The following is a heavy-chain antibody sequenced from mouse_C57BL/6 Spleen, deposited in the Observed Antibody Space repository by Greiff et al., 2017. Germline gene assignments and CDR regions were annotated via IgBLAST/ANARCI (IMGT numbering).Heavy chain of an antibody. D-gene: IGHD2-5*01. CDR2: INPGSGGT. V-gene: IGHV1-54*01. CDR1: GYAFTNYL. Sequence: QVQLQQSGAELVRPGTSVKVSCKASGYAFTNYLIEWVKQRPGQGLEWIGVINPGSGGTNYNEKFKGKATLTADKASSTAYMQLSSLTSEDSAVYFCAREGNYSNYDYAMDYWGQGTSVTVSS. J-gene: IGHJ4*01. CDR3: AREGNYSNYDYAMDY.